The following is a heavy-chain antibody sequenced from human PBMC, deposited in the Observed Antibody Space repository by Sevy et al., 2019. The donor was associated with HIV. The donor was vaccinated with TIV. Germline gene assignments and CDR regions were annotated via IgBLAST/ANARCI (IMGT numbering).Heavy chain of an antibody. CDR1: GGSFSGYY. D-gene: IGHD2-15*01. V-gene: IGHV4-34*01. Sequence: WETLSLTCAVYGGSFSGYYWSWIRQPPGKELEWIGEIYHSGSTNYNPSLKSRVTISVDTSKNQFSLKLSSVTAEDTAVYYCARAHIVVVVTDAFDLWGQGTMVTVSS. CDR3: ARAHIVVVVTDAFDL. CDR2: IYHSGST. J-gene: IGHJ3*01.